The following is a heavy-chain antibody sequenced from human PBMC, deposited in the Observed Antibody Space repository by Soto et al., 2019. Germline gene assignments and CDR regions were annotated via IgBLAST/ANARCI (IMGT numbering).Heavy chain of an antibody. V-gene: IGHV4-59*01. CDR1: CGSIISYY. CDR3: ARVDHYYHSNTPFASGFYFDY. Sequence: PSETLSLTCTVSCGSIISYYWSWIRQPPGKGLEWIGYIYYSGSTNYNPSLKSRVTISVDTSKNQFSLKLSSVTAADTAVYYCARVDHYYHSNTPFASGFYFDYWGQGTLVTVSS. D-gene: IGHD3-22*01. CDR2: IYYSGST. J-gene: IGHJ4*02.